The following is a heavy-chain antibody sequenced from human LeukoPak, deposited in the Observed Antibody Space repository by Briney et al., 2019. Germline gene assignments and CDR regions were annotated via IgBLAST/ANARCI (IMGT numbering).Heavy chain of an antibody. V-gene: IGHV1-18*04. CDR1: GYTFTDYY. CDR3: AREGMTYYYDSSGYYTDY. CDR2: ISAYNGNT. Sequence: ASVKVSCKASGYTFTDYYIHWVRQAPGQGLEWMGWISAYNGNTNYAQKLQGRVTMTTDTSTSTAYMELRSLRSDDTAVYYCAREGMTYYYDSSGYYTDYWGQGTLVTVSS. J-gene: IGHJ4*02. D-gene: IGHD3-22*01.